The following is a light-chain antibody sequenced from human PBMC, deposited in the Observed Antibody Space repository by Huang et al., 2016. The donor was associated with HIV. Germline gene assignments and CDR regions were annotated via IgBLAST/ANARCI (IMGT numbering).Light chain of an antibody. CDR2: DAS. Sequence: EVVLAQSPATLSLSPGEKATLSCRASQNVSRYLAWYQQKAGQSPSLLISDASNRATGIPAMFSGSGSGTDFTLTISSLQPVDSAVYYCQQHIDWPTFGQGTTLEI. J-gene: IGKJ2*01. CDR1: QNVSRY. V-gene: IGKV3-11*01. CDR3: QQHIDWPT.